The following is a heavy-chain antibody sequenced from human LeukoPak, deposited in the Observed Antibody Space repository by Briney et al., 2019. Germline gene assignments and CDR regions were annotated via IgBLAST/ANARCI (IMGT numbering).Heavy chain of an antibody. D-gene: IGHD1-26*01. J-gene: IGHJ6*03. V-gene: IGHV3-21*01. CDR2: ITSDSRYR. Sequence: GGSLRLSCEASGFSFSTYNMNWVRQAPGKGLEWISSITSDSRYRYYADSVKGRFTISRDNAKNSLYLQMNSLRAEDAALYFCARHPYSGSYGAYYYYYMDVGGKGTTVTISS. CDR1: GFSFSTYN. CDR3: ARHPYSGSYGAYYYYYMDV.